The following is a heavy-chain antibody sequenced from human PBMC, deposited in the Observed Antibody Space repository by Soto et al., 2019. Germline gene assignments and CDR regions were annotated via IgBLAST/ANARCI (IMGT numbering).Heavy chain of an antibody. V-gene: IGHV3-11*01. D-gene: IGHD2-15*01. J-gene: IGHJ4*02. CDR3: ARAMSPLQEMARRGRISGFDY. CDR2: ISSSGSTI. Sequence: QVQRVESGGGLVKPGGSLRLSCAASGFTFSDYYMSWIRQAPGKGLEWVSYISSSGSTIYYADSVKGRFTISRDNAKNSLYLQMNSLRAEDTAVYYCARAMSPLQEMARRGRISGFDYWGQGTLVTGSS. CDR1: GFTFSDYY.